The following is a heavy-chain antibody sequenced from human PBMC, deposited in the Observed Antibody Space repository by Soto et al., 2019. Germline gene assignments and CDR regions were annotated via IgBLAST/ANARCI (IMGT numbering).Heavy chain of an antibody. Sequence: EVQLVESGGGLVQPEGSLRLSCAASGFTFSDDYMDWVRQAPGKGLEWVGRIKNKANSYTTEYAAPVKGSFIMSRDDSKNSLFLQMNRRKANDTAVYSCTRVRRGSRRASDYWGQGILVTVSS. J-gene: IGHJ4*02. CDR1: GFTFSDDY. CDR3: TRVRRGSRRASDY. CDR2: IKNKANSYTT. V-gene: IGHV3-72*01. D-gene: IGHD2-21*01.